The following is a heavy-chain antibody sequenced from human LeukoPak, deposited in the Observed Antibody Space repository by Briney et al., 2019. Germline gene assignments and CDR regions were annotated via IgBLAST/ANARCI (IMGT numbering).Heavy chain of an antibody. CDR1: KFTFSLYN. D-gene: IGHD3-22*01. J-gene: IGHJ4*02. CDR3: ARDRSGGYVSYFDP. CDR2: ISSSSTTI. V-gene: IGHV3-48*02. Sequence: GGSLRLSCEASKFTFSLYNMNWVRQAPGKGLEWVSYISSSSTTIYYADSVKGRFTISRDNAKSSLFLQMNSLRDEDTAVYFCARDRSGGYVSYFDPWGQGTLVTVSS.